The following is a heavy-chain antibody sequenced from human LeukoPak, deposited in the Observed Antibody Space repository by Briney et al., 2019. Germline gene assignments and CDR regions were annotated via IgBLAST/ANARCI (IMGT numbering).Heavy chain of an antibody. Sequence: PSETLSLTCTVSGGSISSYYWSWIRQPPGKGLEWIGYIYYSGSTNYNPSLKSRVTISVDTSKNQFSLKLSSVTAADTAVYYCARASRAMVRGQGAYYYYGMDVWGQGTPVTVSS. J-gene: IGHJ6*02. CDR2: IYYSGST. CDR1: GGSISSYY. D-gene: IGHD3-10*01. CDR3: ARASRAMVRGQGAYYYYGMDV. V-gene: IGHV4-59*01.